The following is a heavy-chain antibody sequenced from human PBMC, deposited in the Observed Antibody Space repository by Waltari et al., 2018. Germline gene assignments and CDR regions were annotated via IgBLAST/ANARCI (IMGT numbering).Heavy chain of an antibody. D-gene: IGHD6-13*01. CDR3: ARNFQLAAAGSLDY. Sequence: QVQLQESGPGLVKPSETLSLTCPVSGGSISSNYWSWIRQSPGKGLEWIGYIYGDSGSTSYNPSLKSRVTISTDTSKNQFSLKLSSVTAADTAVYYCARNFQLAAAGSLDYWGQGVLVTVSS. V-gene: IGHV4-59*12. CDR1: GGSISSNY. J-gene: IGHJ4*02. CDR2: IYGDSGST.